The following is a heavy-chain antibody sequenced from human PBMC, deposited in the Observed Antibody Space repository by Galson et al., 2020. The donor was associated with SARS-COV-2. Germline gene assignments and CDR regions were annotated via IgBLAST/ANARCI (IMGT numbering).Heavy chain of an antibody. CDR3: ARRNTNSWRFDD. Sequence: ASVKVSCKASGYTFTDYNIHWVRQVPGQGLEWMGWINPNSGVTNSAQKFQGRVTMTSDTSITTAYMELSRLRSDDMAVYYCARRNTNSWRFDDWGQGTLVTVSS. J-gene: IGHJ4*02. CDR1: GYTFTDYN. CDR2: INPNSGVT. D-gene: IGHD6-13*01. V-gene: IGHV1-2*02.